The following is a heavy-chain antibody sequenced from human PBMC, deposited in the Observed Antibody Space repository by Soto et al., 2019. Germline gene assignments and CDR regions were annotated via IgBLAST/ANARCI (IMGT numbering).Heavy chain of an antibody. D-gene: IGHD4-17*01. CDR2: ISGSGSGT. J-gene: IGHJ4*02. V-gene: IGHV3-23*01. CDR3: AKDPTGDYVGAFDS. CDR1: GFTFSSYA. Sequence: EVQLLESGGGLAQPGGSLRLACAASGFTFSSYAMTWVRQAPGKGLEYVSSISGSGSGTYYADSVKGRFTISRDNFQNTLYLEMRSLRAEDTATYFCAKDPTGDYVGAFDSWGQGSLVTVTS.